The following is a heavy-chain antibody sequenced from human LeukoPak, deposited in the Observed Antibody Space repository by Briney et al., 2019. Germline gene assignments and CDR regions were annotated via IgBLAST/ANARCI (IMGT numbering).Heavy chain of an antibody. CDR3: ARGVRYYGSGSYPN. Sequence: PSETLSLTCAVYGGSFSGYYWSWIRQPPGKGLEWIGEINRSGSTNYNPSLKSRVTISVDTSKNQFSLKLSSVTAADTAVYYCARGVRYYGSGSYPNWGQGTQVTVSS. V-gene: IGHV4-34*01. D-gene: IGHD3-10*01. CDR2: INRSGST. J-gene: IGHJ4*02. CDR1: GGSFSGYY.